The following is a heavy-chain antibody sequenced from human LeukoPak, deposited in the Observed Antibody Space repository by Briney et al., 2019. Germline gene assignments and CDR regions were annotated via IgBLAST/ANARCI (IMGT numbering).Heavy chain of an antibody. J-gene: IGHJ4*02. D-gene: IGHD2-15*01. CDR3: ARGAVVVVAATPGSFDY. CDR1: GGSFSGYY. V-gene: IGHV4-34*01. CDR2: INHSGST. Sequence: SETLSLTCANYGGSFSGYYWSWIRQPPGKGLEWIGEINHSGSTNYNPSLKSRVTISVDTSKNQFSLKLSSVTAADTAVYYCARGAVVVVAATPGSFDYWGQGTLVTVSS.